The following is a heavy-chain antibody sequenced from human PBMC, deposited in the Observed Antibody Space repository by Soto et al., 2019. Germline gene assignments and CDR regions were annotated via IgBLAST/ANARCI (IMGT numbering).Heavy chain of an antibody. V-gene: IGHV4-59*08. CDR3: ARHDVVVVAATFYNWFDP. CDR1: GGSISSYY. D-gene: IGHD2-15*01. Sequence: SETLSLTCTVSGGSISSYYWTWIRQPPGKGLEWIGYIHYSGSTTYNSSLKSRVTISVDTSKNQFSLKLSSVTAADTAVYYCARHDVVVVAATFYNWFDPWGQGTLVTVSS. J-gene: IGHJ5*02. CDR2: IHYSGST.